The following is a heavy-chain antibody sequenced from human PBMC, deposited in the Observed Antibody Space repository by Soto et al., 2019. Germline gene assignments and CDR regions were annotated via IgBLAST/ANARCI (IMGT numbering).Heavy chain of an antibody. Sequence: GGSLRLSCAASGFIFKMYWMHWVRQSPGKGLVWISRIYNDGTYSDYADSARGRFTISRDNVNDTLYLQMNNLRAEDSGLYYCTRGPRPISTGTGAYWGQGTQVTVSS. J-gene: IGHJ4*02. V-gene: IGHV3-74*01. CDR1: GFIFKMYW. CDR3: TRGPRPISTGTGAY. D-gene: IGHD3-10*01. CDR2: IYNDGTYS.